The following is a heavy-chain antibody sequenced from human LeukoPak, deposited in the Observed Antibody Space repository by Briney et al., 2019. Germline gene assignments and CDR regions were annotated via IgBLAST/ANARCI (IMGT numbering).Heavy chain of an antibody. Sequence: ASVKVSCKASGYTFTSYGISWVRQAPGQGLEWMGWISAYNGNTNYAQKLQGRVTMTTDTSTSTAYMELRSLRSDDTAVYYCARDRVTYYYDSSGYLWLGDYGGQGTLVTVSS. V-gene: IGHV1-18*01. D-gene: IGHD3-22*01. CDR3: ARDRVTYYYDSSGYLWLGDY. CDR1: GYTFTSYG. CDR2: ISAYNGNT. J-gene: IGHJ4*02.